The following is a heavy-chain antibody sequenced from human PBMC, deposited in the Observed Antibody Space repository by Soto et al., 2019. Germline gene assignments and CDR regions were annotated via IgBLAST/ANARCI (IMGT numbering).Heavy chain of an antibody. CDR3: ARRTNTAGGWFDS. V-gene: IGHV4-39*01. Sequence: ETLSLTCTVSGGSISSYHWGWIRQPPGKGLEWIGSIDYSGTTFYNASLNSRVTISADTSKNQFSLKLSSVTAADTALYYCARRTNTAGGWFDSWGQGALVTVSS. D-gene: IGHD6-13*01. CDR1: GGSISSYH. J-gene: IGHJ5*01. CDR2: IDYSGTT.